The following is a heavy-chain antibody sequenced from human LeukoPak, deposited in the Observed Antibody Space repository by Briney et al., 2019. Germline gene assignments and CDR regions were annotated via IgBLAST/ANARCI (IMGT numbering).Heavy chain of an antibody. J-gene: IGHJ4*02. CDR2: MYYSGST. CDR1: GGSISSGGYY. D-gene: IGHD3-10*01. Sequence: SETLSLTCTVSGGSISSGGYYWSWIRQHPGKGLEWIGYMYYSGSTYYNPSLKSRVTISVDTSKDQFSLKLSSVTAADTAVYYCARAFGSDRWFDYWGQGTLVIVSS. V-gene: IGHV4-31*03. CDR3: ARAFGSDRWFDY.